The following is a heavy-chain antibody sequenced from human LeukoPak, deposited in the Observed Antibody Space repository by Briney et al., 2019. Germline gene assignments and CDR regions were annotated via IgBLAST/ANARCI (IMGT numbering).Heavy chain of an antibody. CDR1: GGSVSSGSYH. CDR2: IYYSGST. V-gene: IGHV4-39*01. CDR3: ARKYYGSGSYYKDINFDY. D-gene: IGHD3-10*01. Sequence: SETLSLTCTVSGGSVSSGSYHWSWVRQPPGKGLEWIGSIYYSGSTYYNPSLKSRVTISVDTSKNQFSLKLSSVTAADTAVYYCARKYYGSGSYYKDINFDYWGQGTLVTVSS. J-gene: IGHJ4*02.